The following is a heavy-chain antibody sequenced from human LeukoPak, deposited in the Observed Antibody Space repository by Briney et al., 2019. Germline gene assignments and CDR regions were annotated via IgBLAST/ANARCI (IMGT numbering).Heavy chain of an antibody. CDR1: GDSISSYY. V-gene: IGHV4-59*01. D-gene: IGHD1-26*01. CDR3: ARGTDVQWDY. J-gene: IGHJ4*02. CDR2: IYYSGST. Sequence: PSETLSLTCTVSGDSISSYYWSWIRQPPGKGLEWIGYIYYSGSTNYNPSLKSRVTISVVTSKNQFSLKLSSVTAADTAIYYCARGTDVQWDYWGQGTLVTVSS.